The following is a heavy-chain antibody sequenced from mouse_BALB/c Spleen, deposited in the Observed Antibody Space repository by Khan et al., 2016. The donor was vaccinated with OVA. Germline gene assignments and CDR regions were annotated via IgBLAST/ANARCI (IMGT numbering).Heavy chain of an antibody. CDR2: INPSNGYT. CDR1: GYTFTSYT. D-gene: IGHD2-14*01. V-gene: IGHV1-4*01. J-gene: IGHJ3*01. Sequence: VQLQESGAELARPGASVKMSCKASGYTFTSYTINWIKKRPGQGLEWIGYINPSNGYTNYNQKFKDKATLPTDKSYNTAYLQLSSLTADDSAVYNCVRDGAYHRNDGWFAYWGQGTLVTVSA. CDR3: VRDGAYHRNDGWFAY.